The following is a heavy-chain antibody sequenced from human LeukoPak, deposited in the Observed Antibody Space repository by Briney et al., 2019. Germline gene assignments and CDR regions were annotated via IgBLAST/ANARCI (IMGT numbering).Heavy chain of an antibody. CDR3: ARDPDGYSSMV. D-gene: IGHD5-18*01. V-gene: IGHV4-59*11. CDR1: GGSISSHY. Sequence: SETLSLTCTVSGGSISSHYWSWIRQPPGKGLEWIGYIYYSGSTNYNPSLKSRVTMSVDTSKNQFSLKLSSVTAADTAVYYCARDPDGYSSMVWGQGTLVTVSS. CDR2: IYYSGST. J-gene: IGHJ4*02.